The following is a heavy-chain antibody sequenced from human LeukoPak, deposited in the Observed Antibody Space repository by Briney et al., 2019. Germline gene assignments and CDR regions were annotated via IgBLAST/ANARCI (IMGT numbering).Heavy chain of an antibody. J-gene: IGHJ3*02. CDR1: GYTFIDYY. CDR2: INPKSGVT. V-gene: IGHV1-2*02. Sequence: ASVKVSCKASGYTFIDYYVHWVRQAPGQGLEWMGWINPKSGVTSFAQRFQARVSLTRDTSISTAYVELSRLRSADTAIYYCATTSLWTGYADDAFDIWGQGTMVIVSS. CDR3: ATTSLWTGYADDAFDI. D-gene: IGHD3/OR15-3a*01.